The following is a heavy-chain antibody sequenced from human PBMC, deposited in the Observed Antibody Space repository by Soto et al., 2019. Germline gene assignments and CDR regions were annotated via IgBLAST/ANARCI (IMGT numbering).Heavy chain of an antibody. J-gene: IGHJ4*02. D-gene: IGHD4-17*01. CDR3: AKGPTVTTNSIDY. Sequence: EVQLLESGGGLVKPGGSLRLSCEASGFTFSSYAMSWVRQAPGKGLEWVSAISGSGGSTYYADSVKGRFTISRDNSKNTLYLQMNSLRAEDTAVYYCAKGPTVTTNSIDYWGQGTLVTVSS. CDR2: ISGSGGST. V-gene: IGHV3-23*01. CDR1: GFTFSSYA.